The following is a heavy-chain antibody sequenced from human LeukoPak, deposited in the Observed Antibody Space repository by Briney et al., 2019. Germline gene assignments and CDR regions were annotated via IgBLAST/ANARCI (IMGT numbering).Heavy chain of an antibody. J-gene: IGHJ4*02. CDR2: VDPEDGET. CDR3: ATSVDTAMAELDY. D-gene: IGHD5-18*01. CDR1: GGTFSSYT. V-gene: IGHV1-69-2*01. Sequence: ASVKVSCKASGGTFSSYTISWVRQAPGQGLEWMGLVDPEDGETIYAEKFQGRVTITADTSTDTAYMELSSLRSEDTAVYYCATSVDTAMAELDYWGQGTLVTVSS.